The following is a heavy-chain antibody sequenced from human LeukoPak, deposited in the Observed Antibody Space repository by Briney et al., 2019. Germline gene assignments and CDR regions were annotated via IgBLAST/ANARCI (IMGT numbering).Heavy chain of an antibody. V-gene: IGHV1-46*01. J-gene: IGHJ5*01. CDR1: GHTFTNYY. CDR2: ISPSGDRT. CDR3: ARGDGYNWFAY. D-gene: IGHD5-24*01. Sequence: ASVKVSFTSSGHTFTNYYMHWVRQAPGQGLEWMGMISPSGDRTTYAQRFQGRVTMTRDTSTSTLYMDLSSLRSDDTAVFYCARGDGYNWFAYWGQGTLVTVSS.